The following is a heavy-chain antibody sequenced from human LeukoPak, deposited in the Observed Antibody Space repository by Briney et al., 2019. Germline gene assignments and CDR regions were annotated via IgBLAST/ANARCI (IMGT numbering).Heavy chain of an antibody. Sequence: PGGSLRLSCAASGFTFSSYEMNWVRQAPGKGLEWVSYISSSGSTIYYADSGKGRFTISRDNAKNSLYLQMNSLRAEDTAVYYCARDPQGIGYYYMDVWGKGTTVTVSS. D-gene: IGHD2-21*01. CDR1: GFTFSSYE. J-gene: IGHJ6*03. CDR3: ARDPQGIGYYYMDV. CDR2: ISSSGSTI. V-gene: IGHV3-48*03.